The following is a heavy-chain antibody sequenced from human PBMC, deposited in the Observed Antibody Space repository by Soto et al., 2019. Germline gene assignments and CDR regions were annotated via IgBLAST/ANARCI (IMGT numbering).Heavy chain of an antibody. D-gene: IGHD1-7*01. V-gene: IGHV3-30*18. Sequence: QVQLVESGGGVVQPGRSLRLSCAASGFTFSSYGMHWVRQAPGTGLEWVAVILSDGNNKFYADSVKGRFTISRDNSKNTLYLQMDSLRVEDTAVYYCAKGRGNYWAIDSWGQGTLVTVSS. CDR1: GFTFSSYG. CDR3: AKGRGNYWAIDS. CDR2: ILSDGNNK. J-gene: IGHJ4*02.